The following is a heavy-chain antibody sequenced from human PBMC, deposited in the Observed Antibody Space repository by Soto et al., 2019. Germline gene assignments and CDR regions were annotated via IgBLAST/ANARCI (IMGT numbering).Heavy chain of an antibody. CDR2: IYYSGST. D-gene: IGHD4-4*01. Sequence: SETLSLTCTVSGGSISSYYWSWIRQPPGKGLEWIGYIYYSGSTNYNPTLKSRVTISVDTSKNQFSLKLSSVTAADTAVYYCARERHSNYDYWGQGTLVTVSS. CDR1: GGSISSYY. J-gene: IGHJ4*02. CDR3: ARERHSNYDY. V-gene: IGHV4-59*01.